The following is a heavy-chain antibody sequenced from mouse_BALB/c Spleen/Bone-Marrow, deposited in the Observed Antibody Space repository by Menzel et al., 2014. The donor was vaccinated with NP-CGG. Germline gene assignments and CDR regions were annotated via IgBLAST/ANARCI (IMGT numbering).Heavy chain of an antibody. J-gene: IGHJ3*01. CDR2: ISTYSGNT. Sequence: QVQQQQSGPELVRPWVSVKISCKGSGYTFTDYAMHWVKQRHAKSLEWIGVISTYSGNTNYNQKFKGKATMTVDKSSSTAYMELARLTSEDSAIYYCARGIYYDSTWFAYWGQGTLVTVSA. D-gene: IGHD2-4*01. V-gene: IGHV1-67*01. CDR1: GYTFTDYA. CDR3: ARGIYYDSTWFAY.